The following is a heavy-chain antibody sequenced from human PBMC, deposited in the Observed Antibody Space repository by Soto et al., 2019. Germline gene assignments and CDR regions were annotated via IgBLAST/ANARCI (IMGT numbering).Heavy chain of an antibody. J-gene: IGHJ6*02. Sequence: LKISCKGSGYSFTSYWIGWVRQMPGKGLEWMGIIYPGDSDTRYSPSFQGQVTISADKSISTAYLQWSSLKASDTAMYYCATGGYSYGYYYYGMDVWGQGTTVTVSS. CDR1: GYSFTSYW. V-gene: IGHV5-51*01. D-gene: IGHD5-18*01. CDR2: IYPGDSDT. CDR3: ATGGYSYGYYYYGMDV.